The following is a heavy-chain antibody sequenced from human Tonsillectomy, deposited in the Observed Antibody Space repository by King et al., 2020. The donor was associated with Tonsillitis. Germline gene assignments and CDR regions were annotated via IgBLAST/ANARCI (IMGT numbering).Heavy chain of an antibody. V-gene: IGHV4-39*07. CDR3: ARHISSGWYHFDY. D-gene: IGHD6-19*01. CDR1: GGSIRSSSHY. J-gene: IGHJ4*02. Sequence: QLQESGPGLVRPSETLSLTCTVSGGSIRSSSHYWGWIRQTPGMGLEWIGSIYVSGTTYYSPSLKSRVSISVDTSKNQFSLTLSSVAAADTALYYCARHISSGWYHFDYWGQGTLVTVSS. CDR2: IYVSGTT.